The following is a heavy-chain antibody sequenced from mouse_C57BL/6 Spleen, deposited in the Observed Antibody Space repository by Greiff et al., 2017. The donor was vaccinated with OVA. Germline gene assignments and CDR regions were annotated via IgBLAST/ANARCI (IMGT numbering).Heavy chain of an antibody. D-gene: IGHD1-1*01. J-gene: IGHJ4*01. CDR3: ANYYGSSDGDAMDY. Sequence: QVQLKQSGAELAKPGASVKLSCKASGYTFTSYWMHWVKQRPGQGLEWIGYINPSSGYTKYNQKFKDKATLTADTSSSTAYMQLSSLTYEDSAVYYCANYYGSSDGDAMDYWGQGTSVTVSA. CDR2: INPSSGYT. CDR1: GYTFTSYW. V-gene: IGHV1-7*01.